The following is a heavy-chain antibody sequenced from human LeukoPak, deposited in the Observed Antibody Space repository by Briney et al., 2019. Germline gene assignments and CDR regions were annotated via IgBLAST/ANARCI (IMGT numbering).Heavy chain of an antibody. Sequence: LSGGSLRLSCAASGFTFSTSNMNWVRQAPGKGLEWVSYSSASSSTISYADSVKSRYTIFRDNAKNSLFLQMNTLTAEDTAVYYCARDRRYYDFWSGYDAFDVRGQGTMVTVSS. V-gene: IGHV3-48*01. D-gene: IGHD3-3*01. CDR1: GFTFSTSN. J-gene: IGHJ3*01. CDR3: ARDRRYYDFWSGYDAFDV. CDR2: SSASSSTI.